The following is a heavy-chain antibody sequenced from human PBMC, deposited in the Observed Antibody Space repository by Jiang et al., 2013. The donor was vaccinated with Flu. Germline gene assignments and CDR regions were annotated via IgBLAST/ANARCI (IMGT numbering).Heavy chain of an antibody. CDR1: GGSFSGYY. CDR2: INHSGST. CDR3: ARGRLSTVTSLDY. D-gene: IGHD4-17*01. J-gene: IGHJ4*02. V-gene: IGHV4-34*01. Sequence: LLKPSETLSLTCAVYGGSFSGYYWSWIRQPPGKGLEWIGEINHSGSTNYNPSLKSRVTISVDTSKNQFSLKLSSVTAADTAVYYCARGRLSTVTSLDYWGQGTLGHRLL.